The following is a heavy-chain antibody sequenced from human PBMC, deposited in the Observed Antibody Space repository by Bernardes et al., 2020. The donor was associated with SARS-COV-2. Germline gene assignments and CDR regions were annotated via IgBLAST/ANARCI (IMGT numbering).Heavy chain of an antibody. V-gene: IGHV2-5*02. J-gene: IGHJ5*02. CDR2: IYWDDDK. CDR1: GFSLSTTGVG. CDR3: AHRRPSTWEGDWFDP. Sequence: SGPTLVKPTQTLTLTCTFSGFSLSTTGVGVGWIRQPPGKALEWLALIYWDDDKRYSPSLKSRLTITKDTTKNQVVLTMTNVDPVDTGTYYCAHRRPSTWEGDWFDPWGQGTLVNVSS. D-gene: IGHD6-13*01.